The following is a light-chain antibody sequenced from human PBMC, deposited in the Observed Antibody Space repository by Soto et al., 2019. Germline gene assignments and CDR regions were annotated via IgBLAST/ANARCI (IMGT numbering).Light chain of an antibody. V-gene: IGLV1-47*01. CDR3: AAWDDSLSG. CDR2: RNN. CDR1: SSNIGSNY. Sequence: QSVLTQPPSASGTPGQRVTISCSGSSSNIGSNYVYWYQHLPGTAPKLLIYRNNQRPSGVPDRFSGSKSGTSASLAISGLRSEDEADYYCAAWDDSLSGFGGGTKLTVL. J-gene: IGLJ2*01.